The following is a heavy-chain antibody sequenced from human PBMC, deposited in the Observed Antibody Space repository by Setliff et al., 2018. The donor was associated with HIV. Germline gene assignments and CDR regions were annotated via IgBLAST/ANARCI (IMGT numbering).Heavy chain of an antibody. V-gene: IGHV3-21*04. CDR2: ISSSSSYI. J-gene: IGHJ1*01. D-gene: IGHD4-17*01. CDR3: AREGPTVTTRYFHY. CDR1: GFTFSSYS. Sequence: GGSLRLSCAASGFTFSSYSMNWVRQAPGKGLEWVSSISSSSSYIYYADSVKGRFTISRDNAKNSLYLQMNSLRVEDTALYYCAREGPTVTTRYFHYWGQGTLVTVSS.